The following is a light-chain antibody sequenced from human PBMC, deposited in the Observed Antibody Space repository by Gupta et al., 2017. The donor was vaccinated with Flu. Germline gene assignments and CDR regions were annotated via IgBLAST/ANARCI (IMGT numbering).Light chain of an antibody. CDR3: QVWDSSSDHWV. J-gene: IGLJ3*02. V-gene: IGLV3-21*02. CDR2: ADS. Sequence: SYILTQPPSVSVAPGQTATITCGGDNIGRKSLNWYQQKPGQAPEVVVYADSARPSGIPERHSGSNSGNTATLTISRVEAGDEADYYCQVWDSSSDHWVFGGGTKLTVL. CDR1: NIGRKS.